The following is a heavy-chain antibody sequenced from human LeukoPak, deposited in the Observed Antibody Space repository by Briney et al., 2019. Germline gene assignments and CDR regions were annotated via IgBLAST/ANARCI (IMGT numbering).Heavy chain of an antibody. Sequence: HPGGSLRLSCAASGFTFSSYWMRWFRQAPGKGLEWVANIKQDGSEKNYVDSVKGRFTISRVNAKNSLYLQMNSLRAEDTAVYYCASGLELGYWGQGTLVTVSS. CDR2: IKQDGSEK. V-gene: IGHV3-7*03. CDR1: GFTFSSYW. CDR3: ASGLELGY. J-gene: IGHJ4*02.